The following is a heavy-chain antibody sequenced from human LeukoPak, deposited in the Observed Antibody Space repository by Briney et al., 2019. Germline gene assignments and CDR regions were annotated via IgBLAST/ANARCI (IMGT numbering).Heavy chain of an antibody. D-gene: IGHD3-9*01. CDR2: ISYDGSNK. Sequence: GRSLRLSCEASGFTFSSYGMHWVRQAPGKGLEWLAAISYDGSNKYYADSVKGRFTISRDNSKNTLYLQMNSLRAEDTAVYYCAREYYDILTGYSPDAFDIWGQGTLVTVSS. J-gene: IGHJ3*02. CDR3: AREYYDILTGYSPDAFDI. V-gene: IGHV3-30*19. CDR1: GFTFSSYG.